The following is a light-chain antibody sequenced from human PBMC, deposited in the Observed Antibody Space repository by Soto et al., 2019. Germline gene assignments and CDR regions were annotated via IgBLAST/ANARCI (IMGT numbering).Light chain of an antibody. Sequence: EVVLTQSPATLSLSPGERATLSCRASESIGAYLAWYQHRPGQPPRLLIYDASNRATDIPPRFSGSGSGTDFTLTINSLEPEDFALYYCQQRANWPLFTFGPGTRVDL. CDR1: ESIGAY. CDR3: QQRANWPLFT. J-gene: IGKJ3*01. V-gene: IGKV3-11*01. CDR2: DAS.